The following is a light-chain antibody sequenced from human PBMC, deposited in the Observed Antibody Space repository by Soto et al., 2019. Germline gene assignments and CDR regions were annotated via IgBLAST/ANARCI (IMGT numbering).Light chain of an antibody. CDR2: DAS. Sequence: EIVLTQSPATLSLSPGESATLSCRASQSVSRYLAWYQQKPGQAPRLLIYDASNRATGIPARFRGSGSGTDFTLTSSSLEPEDFAVYYCQQRSNWPLTFGGGTKAEI. CDR3: QQRSNWPLT. CDR1: QSVSRY. V-gene: IGKV3-11*01. J-gene: IGKJ4*01.